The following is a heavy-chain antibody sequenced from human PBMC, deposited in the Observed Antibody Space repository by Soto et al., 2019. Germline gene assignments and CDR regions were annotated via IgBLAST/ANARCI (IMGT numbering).Heavy chain of an antibody. D-gene: IGHD3-16*01. V-gene: IGHV3-23*01. J-gene: IGHJ5*02. CDR3: AKDFLGAGPSRRGENWFDP. Sequence: EVQLLESGGGLVQPGGFLRLSCAASGFTFSSYAMSWVRQAPGKGLEWVSAISGSGGSTYYADSVKGRFTISRDNSKNTLYLQMNSLRAEDTAVYYCAKDFLGAGPSRRGENWFDPWGQGTLVTVSS. CDR1: GFTFSSYA. CDR2: ISGSGGST.